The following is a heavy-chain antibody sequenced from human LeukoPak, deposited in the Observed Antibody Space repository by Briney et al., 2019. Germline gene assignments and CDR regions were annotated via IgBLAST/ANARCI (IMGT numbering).Heavy chain of an antibody. CDR2: IYPGDSDT. D-gene: IGHD5-18*01. Sequence: GESLKISCKASGYTFTSYWIAWVRQMPGKGLEWMGIIYPGDSDTRYSPSFQGHVTISADKSISTAYLQWSSLKASDTAMYYCARQTYSYGPMSWFDPWGQGTLVTVSS. CDR1: GYTFTSYW. V-gene: IGHV5-51*01. J-gene: IGHJ5*02. CDR3: ARQTYSYGPMSWFDP.